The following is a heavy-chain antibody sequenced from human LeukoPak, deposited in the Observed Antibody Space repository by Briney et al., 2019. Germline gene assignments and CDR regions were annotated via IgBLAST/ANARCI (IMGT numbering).Heavy chain of an antibody. V-gene: IGHV5-51*01. CDR3: ARHPIYCTTTSCHGPWFDP. J-gene: IGHJ5*02. CDR1: GYSFPNYW. D-gene: IGHD2-2*01. CDR2: INPGDSDT. Sequence: GESLKISCKGSGYSFPNYWIGWVRQMPGKGLEWMGIINPGDSDTRYSPSFQGQVTMSVDKSISTAYLQRTSLKASDTATYYCARHPIYCTTTSCHGPWFDPWGQGTLVTVSS.